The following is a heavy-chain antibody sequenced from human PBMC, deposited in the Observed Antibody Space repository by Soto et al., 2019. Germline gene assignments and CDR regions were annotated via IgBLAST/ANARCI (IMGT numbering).Heavy chain of an antibody. Sequence: PSETLSLTCAVSGGCISSGGYSWSWIRQPPGKGLEWIGYIYHSGSTYYNPSLKSRVTISVDRSKNQFSLKLSSVTAADTAVYYFARARRSTPFDYCCQGTLVSVS. CDR2: IYHSGST. CDR1: GGCISSGGYS. D-gene: IGHD2-15*01. V-gene: IGHV4-30-2*01. CDR3: ARARRSTPFDY. J-gene: IGHJ4*02.